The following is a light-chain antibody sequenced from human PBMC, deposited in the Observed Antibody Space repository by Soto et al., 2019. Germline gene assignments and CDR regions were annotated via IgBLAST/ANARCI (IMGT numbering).Light chain of an antibody. Sequence: VLTQPASVSGSPGQSIAISCTGTSSDVGGYNYVSWYQQHPGKAPKLLISEVSNRPSGVSNRFSGSKSGNTASLTISGLQAEDEADYYCSSYTSTSTFVFGTGTKVTVL. CDR1: SSDVGGYNY. CDR3: SSYTSTSTFV. J-gene: IGLJ1*01. V-gene: IGLV2-14*01. CDR2: EVS.